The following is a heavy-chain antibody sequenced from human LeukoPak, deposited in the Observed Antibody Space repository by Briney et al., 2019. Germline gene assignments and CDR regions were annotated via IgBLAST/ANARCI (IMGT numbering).Heavy chain of an antibody. CDR1: GGSFSGYY. Sequence: SETLSLTCAVYGGSFSGYYWSWIRQPPGKGLEWIGEVNHSGSTNYNPSLKSRVTISVDTSKNQFSLKLSSVTAADTAVYYCARGLVEDYWGQGTLVTVSS. CDR3: ARGLVEDY. CDR2: VNHSGST. J-gene: IGHJ4*02. V-gene: IGHV4-34*01. D-gene: IGHD3-16*01.